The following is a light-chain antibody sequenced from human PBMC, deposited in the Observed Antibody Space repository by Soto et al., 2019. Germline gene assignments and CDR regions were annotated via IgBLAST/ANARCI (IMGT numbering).Light chain of an antibody. Sequence: EIVLTQSPGTLSLSPGERATLSCRASQSVSSSLLAWYQQKPGQATRLLISGASIRSTGIPDRFSGSGSGTDFTLTISSLEPEDFAVYYCQQYGGSPPFTFGAGTKVDI. J-gene: IGKJ3*01. CDR3: QQYGGSPPFT. CDR1: QSVSSSL. CDR2: GAS. V-gene: IGKV3-20*01.